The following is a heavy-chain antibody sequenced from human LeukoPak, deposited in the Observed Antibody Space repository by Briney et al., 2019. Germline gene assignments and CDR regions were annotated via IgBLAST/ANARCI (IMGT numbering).Heavy chain of an antibody. CDR3: AGLLGYCSGGSCYTYYFDY. CDR1: GGSISSTTYY. CDR2: IYYSGST. Sequence: SETLSLTCTVSGGSISSTTYYWGWIRQPPGKGLEWIGYIYYSGSTNYNPSLKSRVTMSVDTSKNQLSLKLSSVTAADTAVYYCAGLLGYCSGGSCYTYYFDYWGQGTLVTVSS. D-gene: IGHD2-15*01. V-gene: IGHV4-61*05. J-gene: IGHJ4*02.